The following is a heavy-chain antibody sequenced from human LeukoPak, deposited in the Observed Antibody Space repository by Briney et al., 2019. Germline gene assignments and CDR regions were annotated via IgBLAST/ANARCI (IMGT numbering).Heavy chain of an antibody. Sequence: GGSLRLSCAASGFTFSSYSMNWVRQAPGKGLEWVSSISSSSSYIYYADSVKGRFTISRDNAKNSLYLQMNSLRAEDTAVYYCARGGLPFLWFGELSAYFDYWGQGTLVTVSS. J-gene: IGHJ4*02. CDR2: ISSSSSYI. CDR1: GFTFSSYS. CDR3: ARGGLPFLWFGELSAYFDY. V-gene: IGHV3-21*04. D-gene: IGHD3-10*01.